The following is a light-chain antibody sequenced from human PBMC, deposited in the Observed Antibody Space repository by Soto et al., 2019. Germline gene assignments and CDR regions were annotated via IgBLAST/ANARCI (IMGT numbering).Light chain of an antibody. V-gene: IGLV2-23*01. J-gene: IGLJ3*02. CDR3: CSYAGSSTNWV. Sequence: QSALTQPASVSGSPGQSITISCTGTSSDVGSYNLVSWYQQHPGKAPKLMIYEGSKRPSGASNRFSGSKSGNTASLTISGLQAEDEADYYCCSYAGSSTNWVFGGGTKLTVL. CDR2: EGS. CDR1: SSDVGSYNL.